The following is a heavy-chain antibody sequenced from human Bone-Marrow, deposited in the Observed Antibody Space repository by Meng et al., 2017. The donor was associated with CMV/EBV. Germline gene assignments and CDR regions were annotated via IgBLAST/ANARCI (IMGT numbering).Heavy chain of an antibody. D-gene: IGHD6-19*01. CDR2: VTWDGDST. V-gene: IGHV3-43D*03. CDR3: AKDGGSGWYSGYFDY. Sequence: GGSLRLSCAASGFTFDDYAMHWVRQAPGKGLEWVSLVTWDGDSTYYADSVRGRFTISRDNSKNSLYLQMNSLRSEDTALYYCAKDGGSGWYSGYFDYWGQGKLVTVDS. J-gene: IGHJ4*02. CDR1: GFTFDDYA.